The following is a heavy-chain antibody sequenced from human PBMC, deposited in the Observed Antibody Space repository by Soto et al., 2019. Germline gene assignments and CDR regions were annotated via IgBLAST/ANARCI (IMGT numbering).Heavy chain of an antibody. CDR1: GFTFSSYA. Sequence: PGGSLRLSCAASGFTFSSYAMSWVRQAPGKGLEWVSAISGSGGSTYYADSVKGRFTISRDNSKNTLYLQMNSLRAEDTAVYYCATTGYSSGWYSQQRLDYWGQGTLVTVSS. V-gene: IGHV3-23*01. CDR3: ATTGYSSGWYSQQRLDY. J-gene: IGHJ4*02. CDR2: ISGSGGST. D-gene: IGHD6-19*01.